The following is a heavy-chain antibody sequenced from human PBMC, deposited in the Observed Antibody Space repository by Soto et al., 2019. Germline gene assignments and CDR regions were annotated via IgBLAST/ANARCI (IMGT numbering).Heavy chain of an antibody. CDR3: ARMETFGSLNWFDP. Sequence: GASVKVSCKASGYSFTNNDVSCVRQATGQGLEWMGWMSPGSGDTGYAQKFQGRVTMTRDISIATAYMELSSLRSDDTAIYYCARMETFGSLNWFDPWGQGTLVTVSS. J-gene: IGHJ5*02. CDR2: MSPGSGDT. CDR1: GYSFTNND. V-gene: IGHV1-8*01. D-gene: IGHD3-16*01.